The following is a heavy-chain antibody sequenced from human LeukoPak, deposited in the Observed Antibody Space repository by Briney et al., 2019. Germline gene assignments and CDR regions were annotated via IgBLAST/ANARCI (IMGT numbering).Heavy chain of an antibody. CDR1: GGSISSSSYY. D-gene: IGHD3-10*01. J-gene: IGHJ5*02. CDR2: IYYSGST. V-gene: IGHV4-39*01. Sequence: SETLSLTCTVSGGSISSSSYYWGWIRQPPGKGLEWIGSIYYSGSTYYNPSLKSRVTISVDTSKNQFSLKLSSVTAADTAVYYCARRRITMVRGLNWFDPWGQGTLVTVSS. CDR3: ARRRITMVRGLNWFDP.